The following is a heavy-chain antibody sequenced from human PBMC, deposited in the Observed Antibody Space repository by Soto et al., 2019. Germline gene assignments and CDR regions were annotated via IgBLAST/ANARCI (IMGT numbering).Heavy chain of an antibody. CDR2: ISGSGGST. Sequence: PGGSLRLSCAASEFTFSSYAMSWVRQAPGKGLEWVSAISGSGGSTYYADSVKGRFTISRDNSKNTLYLQMNSLRAEDTAVYYCAKRSREGHYYYGMDVWGQGTTVTVSS. CDR3: AKRSREGHYYYGMDV. V-gene: IGHV3-23*01. CDR1: EFTFSSYA. J-gene: IGHJ6*02.